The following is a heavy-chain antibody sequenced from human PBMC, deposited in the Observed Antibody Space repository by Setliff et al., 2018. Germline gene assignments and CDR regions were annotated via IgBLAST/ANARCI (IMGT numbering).Heavy chain of an antibody. CDR1: GFTFSSYW. Sequence: GSLRLSCAASGFTFSSYWMSWIRQPAGKGLEWIGHIYSSGSANYNPSLKSRVTISVDRSKNQFSLKLSSVIAADTAVYYCARDRGYCSSTACYPYIPGLDVWGQGTMVTVS. J-gene: IGHJ3*01. CDR2: IYSSGSA. CDR3: ARDRGYCSSTACYPYIPGLDV. V-gene: IGHV4-4*07. D-gene: IGHD2-2*01.